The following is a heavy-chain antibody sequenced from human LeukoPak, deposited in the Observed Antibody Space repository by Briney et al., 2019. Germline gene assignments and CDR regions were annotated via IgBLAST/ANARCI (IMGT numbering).Heavy chain of an antibody. V-gene: IGHV3-11*01. CDR2: ISSSGSTI. CDR1: GFTFSDYY. D-gene: IGHD3-9*01. Sequence: GGSLRLSCAASGFTFSDYYMSWIRQAPGKGLEWVSYISSSGSTIYYADSVKGRFTISRDNAKNSLYLRMNSLRAEDTAVYYCARDLTYYDILTGSPWGQGTLVTVSS. J-gene: IGHJ5*02. CDR3: ARDLTYYDILTGSP.